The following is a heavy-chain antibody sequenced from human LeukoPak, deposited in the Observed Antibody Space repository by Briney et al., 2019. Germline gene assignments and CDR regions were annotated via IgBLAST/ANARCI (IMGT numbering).Heavy chain of an antibody. CDR3: ARDPSGRYSWFQGDFDY. J-gene: IGHJ4*02. Sequence: GGSLRLSCAASGFTFSSYSMNWVRQAPGKGLDWVSSISSSSSYIYYADSVKGRFTISRDNAKNSLYLQMNSLRAEDTAVYYCARDPSGRYSWFQGDFDYWGQGTLVTVSS. D-gene: IGHD6-19*01. CDR1: GFTFSSYS. V-gene: IGHV3-21*01. CDR2: ISSSSSYI.